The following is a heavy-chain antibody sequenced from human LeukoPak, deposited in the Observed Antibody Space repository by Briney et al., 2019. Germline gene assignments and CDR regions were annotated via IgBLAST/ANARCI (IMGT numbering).Heavy chain of an antibody. CDR1: GFTFSNYG. D-gene: IGHD3-3*01. J-gene: IGHJ4*02. CDR3: AKENDFWSGPEG. Sequence: GGSLRLSCAASGFTFSNYGMHWVRQAPGKGLEWLTFIQFDGSNKLYADSVKGRFTVSRDTSKNTVYLQMTSLRVEDTAVYYCAKENDFWSGPEGWGQGTLVTVSS. V-gene: IGHV3-30*02. CDR2: IQFDGSNK.